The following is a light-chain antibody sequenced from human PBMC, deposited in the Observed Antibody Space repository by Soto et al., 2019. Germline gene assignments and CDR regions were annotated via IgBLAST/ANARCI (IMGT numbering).Light chain of an antibody. J-gene: IGKJ2*01. CDR1: QSVSSN. V-gene: IGKV3-15*01. CDR3: QLYNKWPPYT. CDR2: GAS. Sequence: EIVMTQSPANLSVSPGERATLSCRASQSVSSNLAWYQQKPGQGPRLLIYGASTRATSIPARFSGSGSGTEFPLTINSLQSEDFAVYYCQLYNKWPPYTFGQGTKLEIK.